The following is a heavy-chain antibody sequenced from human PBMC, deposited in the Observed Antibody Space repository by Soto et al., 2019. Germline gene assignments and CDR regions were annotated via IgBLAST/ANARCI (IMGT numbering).Heavy chain of an antibody. D-gene: IGHD1-26*01. J-gene: IGHJ4*02. V-gene: IGHV4-59*08. CDR3: ARLGGSYAVPHFDY. CDR2: IYYSGTT. Sequence: WTWIRQPPGKGLEWMGYIYYSGTTTNYNPSLKSRVTLSGDTSKNQFSLKLSSVTAADTAVYYCARLGGSYAVPHFDYWGQGTLVTVSS.